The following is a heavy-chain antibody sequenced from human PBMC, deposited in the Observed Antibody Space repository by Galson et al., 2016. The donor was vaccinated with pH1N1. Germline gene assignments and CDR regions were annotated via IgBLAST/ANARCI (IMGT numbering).Heavy chain of an antibody. V-gene: IGHV5-51*03. CDR1: GYTFTTYW. CDR3: ARLLGGGDNIREFDY. CDR2: VYPPDSDT. J-gene: IGHJ4*02. D-gene: IGHD5-24*01. Sequence: QSGAEVKKAGESLKISCKGSGYTFTTYWIAWVRQMPGKGLEWMGIVYPPDSDTRYSPSFEGQVTISADRSISTAYLQWSSLKASDTAVYYCARLLGGGDNIREFDYWGQGTQVTVSS.